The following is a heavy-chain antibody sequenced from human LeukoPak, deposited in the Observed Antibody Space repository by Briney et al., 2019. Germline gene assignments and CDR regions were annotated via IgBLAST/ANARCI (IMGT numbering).Heavy chain of an antibody. CDR2: ISYDGSNK. D-gene: IGHD6-13*01. V-gene: IGHV3-30*18. Sequence: PPGRSLRLSCAASGFTFSSYGMHWVRQAPGKGLEWVAVISYDGSNKYYADSVKGRFTISRDNSKNTLYLQMNSLRAEDTAVYYCAKRLYSSGWYGDYYYGMDVWGQGTTVTVSS. CDR1: GFTFSSYG. CDR3: AKRLYSSGWYGDYYYGMDV. J-gene: IGHJ6*02.